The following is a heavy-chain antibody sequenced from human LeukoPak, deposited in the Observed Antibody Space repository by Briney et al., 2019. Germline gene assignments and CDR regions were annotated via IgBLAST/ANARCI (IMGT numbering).Heavy chain of an antibody. Sequence: ASVKVSCKASGYTFTSYYMHWVRQAPGQGLEWMGIINPSGGNTNYAQKLQGRVTMTTDTSTSTAYMELRSLRSDDTAVYYCARFLPSAYSSSWYGIDYWGQGTLVTVSS. V-gene: IGHV1-46*01. J-gene: IGHJ4*02. D-gene: IGHD6-13*01. CDR1: GYTFTSYY. CDR3: ARFLPSAYSSSWYGIDY. CDR2: INPSGGNT.